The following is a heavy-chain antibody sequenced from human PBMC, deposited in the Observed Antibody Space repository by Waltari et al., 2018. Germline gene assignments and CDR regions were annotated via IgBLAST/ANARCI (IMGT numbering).Heavy chain of an antibody. D-gene: IGHD1-26*01. Sequence: QVQLQQWGAGLLKPSETLSLTCAVYGGSFSGYYWSWIRQPPGKGLEWIGEINHSGSTNYNPSLKSRVTISVDTSKNQFSLKLSSVTAADTAVYYCARGWEADLVDYWGQGTLVTVSS. CDR2: INHSGST. V-gene: IGHV4-34*01. J-gene: IGHJ4*02. CDR1: GGSFSGYY. CDR3: ARGWEADLVDY.